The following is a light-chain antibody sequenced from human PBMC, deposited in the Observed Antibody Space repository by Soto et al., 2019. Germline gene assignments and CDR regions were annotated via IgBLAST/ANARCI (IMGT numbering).Light chain of an antibody. J-gene: IGKJ1*01. Sequence: DIVMTQSPLSLPVTPGEPASISCRSSQSLLHSNGYNYLDWYLQKPGQSPQLLIYLGSNRASGVPDRFSGSGSGTDFTLKNRRVEAEDVWVYYCMQALQPPWTFGQGTKVEIK. CDR1: QSLLHSNGYNY. V-gene: IGKV2-28*01. CDR3: MQALQPPWT. CDR2: LGS.